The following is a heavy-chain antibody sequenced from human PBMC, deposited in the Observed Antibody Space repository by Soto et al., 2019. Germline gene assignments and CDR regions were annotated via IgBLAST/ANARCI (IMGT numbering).Heavy chain of an antibody. CDR3: AKGFGSGSYYNPSMIDY. D-gene: IGHD3-10*01. Sequence: GGSLRLSCAASGFTFSSYAMSWVRQAPGKGLEWVSAISGSGGSTYYADSVKGRFTISRDNSKNTLYLQMNSLRAEDTAVYYCAKGFGSGSYYNPSMIDYWGQGTLVTVSS. CDR1: GFTFSSYA. V-gene: IGHV3-23*01. J-gene: IGHJ4*02. CDR2: ISGSGGST.